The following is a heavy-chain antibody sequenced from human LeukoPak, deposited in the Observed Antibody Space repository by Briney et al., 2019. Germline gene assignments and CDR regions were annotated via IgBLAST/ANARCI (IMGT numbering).Heavy chain of an antibody. Sequence: PSETLSLTCTVSGYSISSGYYWGWIRQPPGKGLEWIGSIYHSGSTYYNPSLKSRVTISVDTSKNQFSPKLSSVTAADTAVYYCARVSFGVVITYYYYMDVWGQGTLVTVSS. CDR1: GYSISSGYY. V-gene: IGHV4-38-2*02. J-gene: IGHJ6*03. D-gene: IGHD3-3*01. CDR2: IYHSGST. CDR3: ARVSFGVVITYYYYMDV.